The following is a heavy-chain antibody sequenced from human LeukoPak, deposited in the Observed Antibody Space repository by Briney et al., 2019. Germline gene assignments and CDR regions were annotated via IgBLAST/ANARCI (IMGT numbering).Heavy chain of an antibody. CDR3: AREAVHYGSGSHDY. Sequence: SQTLSLTCTVSGGSISSGDYYWSWIRQPPGKGLEWIGCIYYSGSTYYNPSLKSRVTISVDTSKNQFSLKVDSVTAADTAMYYCAREAVHYGSGSHDYWGQGTLVAVFS. CDR2: IYYSGST. J-gene: IGHJ4*02. CDR1: GGSISSGDYY. V-gene: IGHV4-30-4*01. D-gene: IGHD3-10*01.